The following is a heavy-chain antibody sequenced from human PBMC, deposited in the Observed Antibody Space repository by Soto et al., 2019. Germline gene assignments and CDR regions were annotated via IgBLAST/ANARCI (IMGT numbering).Heavy chain of an antibody. V-gene: IGHV3-73*01. Sequence: EVQLVESGGGLVQPGCSLKLSCAASGFTFSGSAMHWVRQASGNGLEWVGRISSKANSYATAYAAQVKGRFTISIDDSKNTPYRQINRLKTEDTGVYYCTTNVDIVATIVFGVPTGSWGQGTLLTFCS. J-gene: IGHJ5*02. CDR2: ISSKANSYAT. CDR3: TTNVDIVATIVFGVPTGS. D-gene: IGHD5-12*01. CDR1: GFTFSGSA.